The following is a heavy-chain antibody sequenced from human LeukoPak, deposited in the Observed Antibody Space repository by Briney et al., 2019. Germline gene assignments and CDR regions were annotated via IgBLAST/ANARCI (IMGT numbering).Heavy chain of an antibody. V-gene: IGHV3-23*01. D-gene: IGHD3-3*01. J-gene: IGHJ6*03. CDR2: ISGSGGSI. CDR3: AVGLRSGGRYYYYMDV. Sequence: GGSLRLSCAASEFTFSSYAMSWVRQAPGKGLEWVSGISGSGGSIHYADSVKGRFTISRDNSMNTLYLQMNSLRAEDTAVYYCAVGLRSGGRYYYYMDVWGKGTTVTVSS. CDR1: EFTFSSYA.